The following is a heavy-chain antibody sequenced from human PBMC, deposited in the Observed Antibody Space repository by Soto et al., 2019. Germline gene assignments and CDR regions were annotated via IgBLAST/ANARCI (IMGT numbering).Heavy chain of an antibody. CDR2: ISAHNGNT. CDR3: ARGRYGDS. J-gene: IGHJ4*02. CDR1: GYTFTSYG. V-gene: IGHV1-18*01. D-gene: IGHD1-1*01. Sequence: QVHLVQSGAEVKKPGASVKVSCKASGYTFTSYGITWVRQAPGQGLEWMGWISAHNGNTDYAQKLQGRVIVTRDTSTSTADMELRSLISDDTAVYYCARGRYGDSWVQGALVTVSS.